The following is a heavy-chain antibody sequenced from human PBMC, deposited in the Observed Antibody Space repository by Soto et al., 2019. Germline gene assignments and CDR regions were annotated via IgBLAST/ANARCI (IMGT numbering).Heavy chain of an antibody. V-gene: IGHV3-15*01. D-gene: IGHD2-15*01. J-gene: IGHJ5*02. CDR3: TTDLWRIAVVVGSTGYFNP. CDR1: GFTFSDAW. CDR2: IKSKSDGGTT. Sequence: GGSLRLSCAASGFTFSDAWMSWVRQAPGKGLDWVGRIKSKSDGGTTEYAAPVGGRFTISRDDSKNTLYLQMNSLKTEDTAVYYCTTDLWRIAVVVGSTGYFNPWGQGTPVTVSS.